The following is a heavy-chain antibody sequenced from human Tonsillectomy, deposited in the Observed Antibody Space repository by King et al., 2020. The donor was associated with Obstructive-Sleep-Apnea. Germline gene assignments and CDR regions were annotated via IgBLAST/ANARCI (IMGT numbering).Heavy chain of an antibody. V-gene: IGHV3-7*03. Sequence: VQLVESGGGLVQPGGSLRLSCAVSGVTFNTYWMSWVRQAPGKRLEWVTNINGDGSGKYYVDSVKGRFTISRDNARNSLYLQMNSLRSEDTAVYYCARDGYGGYLDSWGQGTPVIVSS. D-gene: IGHD4-23*01. CDR2: INGDGSGK. CDR3: ARDGYGGYLDS. J-gene: IGHJ4*02. CDR1: GVTFNTYW.